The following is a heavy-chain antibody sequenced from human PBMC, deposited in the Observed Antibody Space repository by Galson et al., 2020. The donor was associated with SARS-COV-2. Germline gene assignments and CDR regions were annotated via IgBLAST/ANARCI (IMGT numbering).Heavy chain of an antibody. CDR3: ARGDMGNDYFDY. V-gene: IGHV3-74*01. J-gene: IGHJ4*02. D-gene: IGHD7-27*01. CDR2: SHSEGSST. CDR1: GFTFSSYW. Sequence: ALHGESLKISCAASGFTFSSYWMHWVRQAPGKGLVWVSRSHSEGSSTSYADSVKGRFAISGDNAKNTLYLQMNSLRAEDTAVYYCARGDMGNDYFDYWGQGTLVTVSS.